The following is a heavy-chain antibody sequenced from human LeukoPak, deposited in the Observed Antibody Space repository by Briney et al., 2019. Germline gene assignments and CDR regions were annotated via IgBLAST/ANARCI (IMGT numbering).Heavy chain of an antibody. J-gene: IGHJ4*02. CDR3: ARDEGFYETSNFYVLDY. V-gene: IGHV1-2*02. CDR2: IHPNTGAT. CDR1: GYTFAAYY. D-gene: IGHD2/OR15-2a*01. Sequence: ASVKVSCKASGYTFAAYYLHWVRQAPGQGLEWVGWIHPNTGATKYAQRFQGRVTLARDTSITTAYMELSRLASDDTAVYYCARDEGFYETSNFYVLDYWGQGTLVTVSS.